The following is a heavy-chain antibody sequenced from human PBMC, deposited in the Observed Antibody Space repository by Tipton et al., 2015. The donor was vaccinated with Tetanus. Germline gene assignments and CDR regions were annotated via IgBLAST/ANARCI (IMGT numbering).Heavy chain of an antibody. V-gene: IGHV1-18*01. D-gene: IGHD5/OR15-5a*01. J-gene: IGHJ5*02. CDR1: GYTFPDYG. CDR2: ITAYDGNT. Sequence: QSGAEVKRPGASVRVSCKTSGYTFPDYGIVWVRQAPGQGLEWMAWITAYDGNTYTARKVQGRLAMTTDTSTNTAYMELRSLTSVDTAVYYCARGDGYSVYGRPRYIDHWGQGTLVIVSS. CDR3: ARGDGYSVYGRPRYIDH.